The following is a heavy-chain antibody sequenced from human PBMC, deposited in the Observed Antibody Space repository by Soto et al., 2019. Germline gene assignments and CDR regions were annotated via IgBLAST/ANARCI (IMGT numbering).Heavy chain of an antibody. D-gene: IGHD3-22*01. V-gene: IGHV4-31*03. CDR1: GGSISSGGYY. Sequence: SETLSLTCTVSGGSISSGGYYWSWIRQHPGKGLEWIGYIYYSGSTYYNPSLKSRVTISVDTSKNQFSLKLSSVTAADTAVYYCARDNPDSSGYLSFDYWGQGTLVTVSS. CDR2: IYYSGST. J-gene: IGHJ4*02. CDR3: ARDNPDSSGYLSFDY.